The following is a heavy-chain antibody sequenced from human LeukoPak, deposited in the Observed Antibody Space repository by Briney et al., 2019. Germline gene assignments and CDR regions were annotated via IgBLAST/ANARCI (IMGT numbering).Heavy chain of an antibody. D-gene: IGHD3-10*01. CDR1: GFIFSRYSSYA. V-gene: IGHV3-23*01. CDR3: AKDKGIIKFDP. J-gene: IGHJ5*02. CDR2: ISGSGGST. Sequence: GGSLRLSCEGSGFIFSRYSSYAMSWVRQAPGKGLEWVSPISGSGGSTYYADSVKGRFTISRDNSKNTLYLQMNSLRAEDTAVYYCAKDKGIIKFDPWGQGTLVTVSS.